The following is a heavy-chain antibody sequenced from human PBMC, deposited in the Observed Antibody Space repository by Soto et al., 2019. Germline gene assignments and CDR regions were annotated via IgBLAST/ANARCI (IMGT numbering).Heavy chain of an antibody. D-gene: IGHD2-15*01. CDR2: IYWDDDK. CDR1: GFSLSTSGVG. CDR3: AHLVVAGITDYFDS. J-gene: IGHJ4*02. Sequence: QITLKESGPTLVKPTQTLTLTCTFSGFSLSTSGVGVGWIRQPPGKALEWLTFIYWDDDKRNSPFLKSRLTITNDTSKNQVVLTMTNMDPVDTATYYCAHLVVAGITDYFDSWGQGTLVTVSS. V-gene: IGHV2-5*02.